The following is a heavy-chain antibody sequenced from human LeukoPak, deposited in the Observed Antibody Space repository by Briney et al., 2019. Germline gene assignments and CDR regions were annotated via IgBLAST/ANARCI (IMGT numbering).Heavy chain of an antibody. D-gene: IGHD2-21*02. V-gene: IGHV4-4*07. CDR1: GGSISSYY. Sequence: SETLSLTCTVSGGSISSYYWSWIRQPAGKGLEWLGRIYTSGSTNYNPSPKSRVTMSVDTSKNQFSLKLSSVTAADTAVYYCARDLGGFPAIPYYFDYWGQGTLVTVSS. CDR3: ARDLGGFPAIPYYFDY. CDR2: IYTSGST. J-gene: IGHJ4*02.